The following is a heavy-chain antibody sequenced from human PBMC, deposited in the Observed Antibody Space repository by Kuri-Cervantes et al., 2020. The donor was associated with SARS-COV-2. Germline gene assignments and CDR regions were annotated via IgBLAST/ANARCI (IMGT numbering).Heavy chain of an antibody. CDR2: FDPEDGET. D-gene: IGHD3-3*01. Sequence: ASVKVSCKVSGYTLTELSMHWVRQAPGKGLEWMGGFDPEDGETIYAQKFQGRVTMTEDTSTDTAHMELSSLRSEDTAVYYCATDRVQVFWSGYYTGIFHYWGQGTLVTVSS. J-gene: IGHJ4*02. CDR3: ATDRVQVFWSGYYTGIFHY. CDR1: GYTLTELS. V-gene: IGHV1-24*01.